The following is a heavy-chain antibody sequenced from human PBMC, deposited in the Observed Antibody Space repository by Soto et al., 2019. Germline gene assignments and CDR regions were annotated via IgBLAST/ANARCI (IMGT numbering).Heavy chain of an antibody. CDR1: VFTFRNYG. CDR2: ISYDGDNK. J-gene: IGHJ6*02. Sequence: GWSLRLSCSPSVFTFRNYGLVWVRQAPGKGLEWVALISYDGDNKYYSDSARGRFTVSRDNFKNTLFLQMDSLRPEDTAVYYCAKKILGYGANSDALNVWGQGTTVTVSS. V-gene: IGHV3-30*18. D-gene: IGHD4-17*01. CDR3: AKKILGYGANSDALNV.